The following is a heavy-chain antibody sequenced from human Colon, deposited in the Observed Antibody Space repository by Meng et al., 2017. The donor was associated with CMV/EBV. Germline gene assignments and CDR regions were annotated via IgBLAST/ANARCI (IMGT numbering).Heavy chain of an antibody. CDR1: GFTFNSHY. CDR2: INPNSGGT. J-gene: IGHJ6*02. D-gene: IGHD6-19*01. CDR3: ARAGGLVWYYGMDV. V-gene: IGHV1-2*02. Sequence: ASVKVSCKASGFTFNSHYMHWVRQAPGQGLEWMGWINPNSGGTNYAQKFQGRVTMTRDTSISTAYMELNRLRSDDTAVYYCARAGGLVWYYGMDVWGQGTTVTVSS.